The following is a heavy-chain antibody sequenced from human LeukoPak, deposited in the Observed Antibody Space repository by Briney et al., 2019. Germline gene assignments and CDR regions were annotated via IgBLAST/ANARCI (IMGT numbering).Heavy chain of an antibody. CDR3: AKAREGYYYDSSGYYGYFDY. D-gene: IGHD3-22*01. Sequence: GSTYYADSVNGLFTISTDNSKNTLYLQMNSLRAEDTAVYYCAKAREGYYYDSSGYYGYFDYWGQGTLVTVSS. J-gene: IGHJ4*02. CDR2: GST. V-gene: IGHV3-23*01.